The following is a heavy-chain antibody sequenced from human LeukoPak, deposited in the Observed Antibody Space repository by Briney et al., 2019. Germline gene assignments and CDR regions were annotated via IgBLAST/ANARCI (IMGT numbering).Heavy chain of an antibody. CDR3: AAPGDYGDFDAFDI. CDR1: GGSISSGGYS. Sequence: SQTLSLTCAVSGGSISSGGYSWSWIRQPPGKGLEWIGYIYHSGSTYYNPSLKGRVTISVDRSKNQFSLKLSSVTAADTAVYYCAAPGDYGDFDAFDIWGQGTMVTVSS. D-gene: IGHD4-17*01. V-gene: IGHV4-30-2*01. CDR2: IYHSGST. J-gene: IGHJ3*02.